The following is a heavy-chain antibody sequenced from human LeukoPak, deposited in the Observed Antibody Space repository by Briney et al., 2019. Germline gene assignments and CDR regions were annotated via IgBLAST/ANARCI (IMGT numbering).Heavy chain of an antibody. Sequence: SETLSLTCTVSGGSISSYYWSWIRQPPGKGLEWIGYIYYSGSTNYNPSLKSRVTISVDKSKNQFSLKLSSVTAADTAVYYCARHGDPRADAFDIWGQGTMVTVSS. D-gene: IGHD4-17*01. CDR1: GGSISSYY. J-gene: IGHJ3*02. V-gene: IGHV4-59*08. CDR2: IYYSGST. CDR3: ARHGDPRADAFDI.